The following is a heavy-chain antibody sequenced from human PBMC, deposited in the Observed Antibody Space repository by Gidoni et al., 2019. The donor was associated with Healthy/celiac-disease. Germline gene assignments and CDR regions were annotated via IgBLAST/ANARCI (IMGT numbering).Heavy chain of an antibody. CDR2: ISYNRSNK. CDR1: GLPFSSYG. J-gene: IGHJ6*02. CDR3: AGATTQGICYGMDV. V-gene: IGHV3-30*03. D-gene: IGHD1-26*01. Sequence: QVQLVESGGGVVQPGRSPRLSSAAPGLPFSSYGMHWVPQAPGKGLEWVAVISYNRSNKYYADSVKGRFTISRDNSENTLYLQMNSLRAEDTAVYYCAGATTQGICYGMDVWGQGTTVTVSS.